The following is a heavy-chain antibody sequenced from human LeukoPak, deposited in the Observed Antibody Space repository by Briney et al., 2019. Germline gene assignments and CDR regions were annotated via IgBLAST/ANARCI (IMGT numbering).Heavy chain of an antibody. D-gene: IGHD3-10*01. J-gene: IGHJ4*02. V-gene: IGHV3-23*01. CDR3: ARSELLWFGELLYYFDY. CDR1: GFTFSSYA. Sequence: GVSLRLSCAASGFTFSSYAMSWVRQAPGKGLEWVSAISGSGGSTYYADSVKGRFTISRDNSKNTLYLQMNSLGAEDTAVYYCARSELLWFGELLYYFDYWGQGTLVTVSS. CDR2: ISGSGGST.